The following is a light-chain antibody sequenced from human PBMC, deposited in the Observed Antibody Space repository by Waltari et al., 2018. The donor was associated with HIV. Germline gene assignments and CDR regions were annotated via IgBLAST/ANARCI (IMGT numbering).Light chain of an antibody. CDR3: AACDDSLSGWV. CDR2: RNS. J-gene: IGLJ3*02. Sequence: QSALTQPPSTSGTPGQTVTIPCSGSSSNIGDNYVSWYQQLPGTAPKLLIYRNSQRPSGVRDRFSGSNSGTSASLAINELLSEDEAEYHWAACDDSLSGWVFGGGTNLTVL. V-gene: IGLV1-47*01. CDR1: SSNIGDNY.